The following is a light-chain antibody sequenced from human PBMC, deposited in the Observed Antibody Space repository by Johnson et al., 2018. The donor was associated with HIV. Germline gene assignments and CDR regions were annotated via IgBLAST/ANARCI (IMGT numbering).Light chain of an antibody. V-gene: IGLV1-44*01. Sequence: QSVLTQPPSASGTPGQRVTISCSGSSSNIGSNTVNWYQQLPGTAPKLLIYRNNQRPSGVPDRFSGSKSGTSASLAISGLQAEDEADSYCAAWDDSLNAGVVGTGTRVTVL. CDR3: AAWDDSLNAGV. CDR2: RNN. CDR1: SSNIGSNT. J-gene: IGLJ1*01.